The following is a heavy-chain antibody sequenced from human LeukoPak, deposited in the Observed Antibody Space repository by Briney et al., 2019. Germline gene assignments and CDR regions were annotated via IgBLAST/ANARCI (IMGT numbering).Heavy chain of an antibody. D-gene: IGHD3-22*01. J-gene: IGHJ4*02. V-gene: IGHV3-30*03. CDR2: IFFDGTTK. CDR1: GFTFSSYW. Sequence: PGGSLRLSCAASGFTFSSYWMSWVRQAPGKGLEWVGVIFFDGTTKYYADSVKGRFTISRDNSRNTLYLQMNSLRPEDTAVYYCARDLYDNRGDFGYWGQGTLVTVSS. CDR3: ARDLYDNRGDFGY.